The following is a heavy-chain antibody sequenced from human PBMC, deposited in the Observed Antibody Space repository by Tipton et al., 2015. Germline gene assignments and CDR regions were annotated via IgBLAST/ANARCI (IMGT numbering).Heavy chain of an antibody. Sequence: LRLSCTVSGGSIGGGYYWGWLPQYPGKGLEWIGFVYYSGYTNYNPSLTSRLTISVDTSRNQFSLHLKSVTAADTAVYYCARDKTFEAFDIWGQGTKVTVSS. CDR3: ARDKTFEAFDI. CDR1: GGSIGGGYY. CDR2: VYYSGYT. J-gene: IGHJ3*02. D-gene: IGHD2/OR15-2a*01. V-gene: IGHV4-31*02.